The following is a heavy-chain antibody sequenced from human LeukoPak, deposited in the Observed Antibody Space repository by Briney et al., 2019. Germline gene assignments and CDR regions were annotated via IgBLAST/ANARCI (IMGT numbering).Heavy chain of an antibody. CDR3: AKAPVTSCRGAYCYPFDS. D-gene: IGHD2-21*01. CDR2: IQYDGSNE. V-gene: IGHV3-30*02. Sequence: PGGSLRLSCAASRFTFSSYGMHWVRQAPGKGLEWVAYIQYDGSNEQYADSVKGRFSISRDSSKNILYLQMNSLRAEDAAVYFCAKAPVTSCRGAYCYPFDSWGQGTLVTVSS. CDR1: RFTFSSYG. J-gene: IGHJ4*02.